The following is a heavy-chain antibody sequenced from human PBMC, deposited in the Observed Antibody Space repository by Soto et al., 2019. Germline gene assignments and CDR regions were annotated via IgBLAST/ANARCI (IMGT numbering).Heavy chain of an antibody. Sequence: QVQLVESGGGVVQPGRSLRLSCAASGFTFSSYAMHWVRQAPGKGLEWVAVISYDGSNKYYADSVKGRFTISRDNSKNTLYLQMNSLRAEDTAVYYCARVVAGYYFDYWGQGTLVTVS. CDR1: GFTFSSYA. D-gene: IGHD6-19*01. CDR2: ISYDGSNK. CDR3: ARVVAGYYFDY. V-gene: IGHV3-30-3*01. J-gene: IGHJ4*02.